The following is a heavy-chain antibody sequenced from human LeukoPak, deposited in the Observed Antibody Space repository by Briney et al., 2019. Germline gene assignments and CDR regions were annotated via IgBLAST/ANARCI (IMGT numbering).Heavy chain of an antibody. CDR2: IYYSGST. V-gene: IGHV4-30-4*08. CDR3: ARGVFGCSSTSCRRGFDP. J-gene: IGHJ5*02. Sequence: SETLSLTCTVSGGSISSGDYYWSWIRQPPGKGLEWIGYIYYSGSTYYNPSLKSRVTISVDTSKNQFSLKLSSVTAADTAVYYCARGVFGCSSTSCRRGFDPWGQGTLVTVSS. D-gene: IGHD2-2*01. CDR1: GGSISSGDYY.